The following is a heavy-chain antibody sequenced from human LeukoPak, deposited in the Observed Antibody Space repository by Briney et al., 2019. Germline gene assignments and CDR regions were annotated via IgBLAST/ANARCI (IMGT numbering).Heavy chain of an antibody. CDR1: GFTFSDYY. Sequence: GGSLRLSCAASGFTFSDYYMSWIRLAPGKGLEWVSYISSSDMSSSDSPIYYADSVKGRFTVSRDNAKNSLYLQMNTLRAEDTAVYYCARSGGSGTNYQLRYNWFDPWGQGTLVTVSS. D-gene: IGHD3-10*01. V-gene: IGHV3-11*01. J-gene: IGHJ5*02. CDR3: ARSGGSGTNYQLRYNWFDP. CDR2: ISSSDMSSSDSPI.